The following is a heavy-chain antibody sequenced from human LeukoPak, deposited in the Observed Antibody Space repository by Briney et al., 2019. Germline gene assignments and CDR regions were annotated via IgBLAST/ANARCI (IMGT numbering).Heavy chain of an antibody. Sequence: SETLSLTCVVSGYSISSGYYWGWIRQPPGKGLEWIGSVYHSGRTYDNSSLKSRVTISVDTSKNQFSLKLRSVTAADTAVYYCARADYGRNLGGFDPWGQGTLVFVSS. D-gene: IGHD4-17*01. V-gene: IGHV4-38-2*01. CDR1: GYSISSGYY. CDR3: ARADYGRNLGGFDP. J-gene: IGHJ5*02. CDR2: VYHSGRT.